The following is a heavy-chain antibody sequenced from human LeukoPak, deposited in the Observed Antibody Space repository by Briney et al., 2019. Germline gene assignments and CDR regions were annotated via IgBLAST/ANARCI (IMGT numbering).Heavy chain of an antibody. V-gene: IGHV1-2*02. CDR2: INPNSGGT. CDR3: ARDITVEQQLVYDY. J-gene: IGHJ4*02. Sequence: ASVKVSCKASGYTFTGYYMHWVRQAPGQGLEWMGWINPNSGGTNYAQKFQGGVTMTRDTSISTAYMELSRLRSDDTAVYYCARDITVEQQLVYDYWGQGTLVTDSS. CDR1: GYTFTGYY. D-gene: IGHD6-13*01.